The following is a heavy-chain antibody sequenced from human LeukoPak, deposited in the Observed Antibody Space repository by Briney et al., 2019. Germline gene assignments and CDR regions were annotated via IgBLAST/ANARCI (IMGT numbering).Heavy chain of an antibody. CDR1: GYTFTGYY. V-gene: IGHV1-2*02. Sequence: ASVKVSCKASGYTFTGYYMHWVQQAPGQGLEWMGWINPNSGGTNYAQKFQGRVTTTRDTSISTAYMELSRLRSDDTAVYYCASSGSYYGDPNFDYWGQGTLVTVSS. J-gene: IGHJ4*02. D-gene: IGHD1-26*01. CDR3: ASSGSYYGDPNFDY. CDR2: INPNSGGT.